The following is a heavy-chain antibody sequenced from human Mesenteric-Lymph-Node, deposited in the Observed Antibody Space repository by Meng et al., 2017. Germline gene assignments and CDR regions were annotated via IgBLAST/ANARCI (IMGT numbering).Heavy chain of an antibody. Sequence: GESLKISWAGSGFTLSSYAMSWVRQVPGKGLEWVSSISSSSSYIYYADSVKGRFTISRDNAKNSLYLQMNSLRAEDTAVYYCARATSGIAAAGNWGQGTLVTVSS. CDR1: GFTLSSYA. CDR2: ISSSSSYI. CDR3: ARATSGIAAAGN. J-gene: IGHJ4*02. V-gene: IGHV3-21*01. D-gene: IGHD6-13*01.